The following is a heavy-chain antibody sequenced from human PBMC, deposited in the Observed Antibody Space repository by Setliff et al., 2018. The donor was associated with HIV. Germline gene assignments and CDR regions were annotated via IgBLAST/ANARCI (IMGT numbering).Heavy chain of an antibody. J-gene: IGHJ5*02. CDR3: ARVLLRTNPLYGVASNWFDP. V-gene: IGHV3-7*03. CDR1: RFSFTTSW. CDR2: INQDGNKK. Sequence: PGGSLRLSCAASRFSFTTSWMTWVRQAPGKGLEWIANINQDGNKKYHAGSVWGRFTSSRDNAKSSLFLQMSGLRPEDTAVYYCARVLLRTNPLYGVASNWFDPWGQGTPVTVSS. D-gene: IGHD2-8*01.